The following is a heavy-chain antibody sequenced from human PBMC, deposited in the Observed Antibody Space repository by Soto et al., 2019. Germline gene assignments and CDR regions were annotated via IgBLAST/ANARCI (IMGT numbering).Heavy chain of an antibody. Sequence: QVQLVQSGAEVKKPGSSVKVSCKASGGTFSSYTISWVRQAPGRGLEWMGRIIPILGIANYAQKFQGRVTITADKSTSTAYMELSSLRSEDTAVYYCARGHIAAATFDYWGQGTLVTVSS. J-gene: IGHJ4*02. V-gene: IGHV1-69*02. D-gene: IGHD6-13*01. CDR2: IIPILGIA. CDR1: GGTFSSYT. CDR3: ARGHIAAATFDY.